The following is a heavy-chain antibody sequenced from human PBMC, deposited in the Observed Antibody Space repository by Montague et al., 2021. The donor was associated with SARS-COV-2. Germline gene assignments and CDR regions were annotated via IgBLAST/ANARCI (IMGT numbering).Heavy chain of an antibody. CDR3: ARGPFNYDY. D-gene: IGHD5-24*01. CDR1: GFSLTTNGMS. V-gene: IGHV2-70*11. CDR2: IDWDDEK. J-gene: IGHJ4*02. Sequence: PALVKPTQTLTLTCTFSGFSLTTNGMSVSWIRQPPGKALEWLARIDWDDEKYYITSLKTRLTISKDTSKNQVVLTMTSMDPVDTATYYCARGPFNYDYWGQGTLVTVSS.